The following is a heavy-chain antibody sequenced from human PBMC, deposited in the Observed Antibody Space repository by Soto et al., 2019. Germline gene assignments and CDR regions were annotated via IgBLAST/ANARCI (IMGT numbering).Heavy chain of an antibody. CDR3: SRPRAESSNNWFDP. Sequence: EVQLVESGGGLVQPGGSLKLSRAASGFTFSGSPMHWVRQASGKGLEWLGRIRSKANSYATTYAASVKGRFTISRDDSKSTVYLQMNSLKTEDTAVYYCSRPRAESSNNWFDPWGQGAQVTVSS. CDR1: GFTFSGSP. V-gene: IGHV3-73*02. D-gene: IGHD6-13*01. J-gene: IGHJ5*02. CDR2: IRSKANSYAT.